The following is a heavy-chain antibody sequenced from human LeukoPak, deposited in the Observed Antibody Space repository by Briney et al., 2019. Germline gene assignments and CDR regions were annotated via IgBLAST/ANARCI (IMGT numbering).Heavy chain of an antibody. D-gene: IGHD3-22*01. CDR3: TRGDYYASGGYYFLFDY. V-gene: IGHV3-49*04. CDR2: IRSKPYGGTT. J-gene: IGHJ4*02. CDR1: GFTFGDYG. Sequence: GRSLRLSCTGSGFTFGDYGMSWVRQAPGKGLEWVGFIRSKPYGGTTEYAASVKGRFTISRDDSESIAYLQMNSLRTEDTAVYYCTRGDYYASGGYYFLFDYWGQGTLVAVSS.